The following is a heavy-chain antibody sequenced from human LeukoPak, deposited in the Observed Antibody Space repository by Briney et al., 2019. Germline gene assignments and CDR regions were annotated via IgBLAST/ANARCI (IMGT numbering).Heavy chain of an antibody. CDR2: LSGSGGRT. CDR1: GFTFSSYG. V-gene: IGHV3-23*01. D-gene: IGHD1-26*01. J-gene: IGHJ6*03. Sequence: PGGSLRLSCAASGFTFSSYGMSWVRQAPGKGLEWVSTLSGSGGRTYYADSVKGRFTISRDNSKNTLYLQMNSLRAEDTAVYYCAKDDSGSYYPYYYYMDVWGKGTTVTISS. CDR3: AKDDSGSYYPYYYYMDV.